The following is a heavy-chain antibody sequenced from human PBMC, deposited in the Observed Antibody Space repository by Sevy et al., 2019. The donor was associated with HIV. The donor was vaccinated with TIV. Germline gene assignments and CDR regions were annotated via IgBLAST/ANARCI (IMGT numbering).Heavy chain of an antibody. Sequence: GESLKISCKGSGYSFTSYWIGWVRQMPGKGLERMGIIYPGDSDTRYSPSFQGQVTISADKSISTAYLQWSSLKASDTAMYYCASSRYSSGYPYYFDYWGQGTLVTVSS. J-gene: IGHJ4*02. V-gene: IGHV5-51*01. CDR3: ASSRYSSGYPYYFDY. CDR1: GYSFTSYW. D-gene: IGHD3-22*01. CDR2: IYPGDSDT.